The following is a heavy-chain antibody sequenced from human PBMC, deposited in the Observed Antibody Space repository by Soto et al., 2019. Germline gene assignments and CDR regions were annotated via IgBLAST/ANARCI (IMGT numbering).Heavy chain of an antibody. CDR3: AREPKPFMTGYYDL. CDR2: ISSTGSKT. Sequence: GGSLRLSCVVSGFSMSNHALTWVRQAPGKGLEWVSSISSTGSKTYYADSIKGRFTISRDNSKNAVFLQMNSLRPDDMAFYFCAREPKPFMTGYYDLWGQGTLVTVSS. CDR1: GFSMSNHA. J-gene: IGHJ4*02. V-gene: IGHV3-23*01. D-gene: IGHD3-9*01.